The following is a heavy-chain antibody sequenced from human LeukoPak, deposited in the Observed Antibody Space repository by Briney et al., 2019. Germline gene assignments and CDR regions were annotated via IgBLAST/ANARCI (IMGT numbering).Heavy chain of an antibody. CDR2: ISGSGGST. Sequence: GGSLRLSCAASGFTFSSYAMSWVRQAPGKGLEWVSAISGSGGSTYYADSVKGRFTISRDNSKNTLYLQMNSLRAEDTAVYYCAKYSGSGSYYYYYYMDVWGKGTTATVSS. J-gene: IGHJ6*03. CDR1: GFTFSSYA. V-gene: IGHV3-23*01. CDR3: AKYSGSGSYYYYYYMDV. D-gene: IGHD3-10*01.